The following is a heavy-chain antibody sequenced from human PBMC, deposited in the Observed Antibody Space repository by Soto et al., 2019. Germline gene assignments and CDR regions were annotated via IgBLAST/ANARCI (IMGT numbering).Heavy chain of an antibody. CDR3: ARDQLEGNWFDP. V-gene: IGHV4-30-2*01. Sequence: SETLSLSCTVSGGSISGGGYAWNWIRQAPGKGLEWIGYIYHSGYTLYNPSLKGRVTVSVDKSKNHFSLNLTSVTAADTAVYYCARDQLEGNWFDPWGQGTLVTVS. D-gene: IGHD1-1*01. CDR1: GGSISGGGYA. CDR2: IYHSGYT. J-gene: IGHJ5*02.